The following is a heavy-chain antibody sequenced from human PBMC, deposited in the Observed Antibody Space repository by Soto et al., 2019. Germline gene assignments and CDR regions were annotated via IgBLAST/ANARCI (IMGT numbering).Heavy chain of an antibody. J-gene: IGHJ5*02. D-gene: IGHD2-2*02. V-gene: IGHV4-59*01. Sequence: QVQLQESGPGLVKPSETLSLTCTVSGGSISSYYWSWIRQPPGKGLEWIGYIYYSGSTNYNPSLKRRVTISVDTSKNQFSLKLSSVTAADTAVYYCARGGYCSSTSCYTGAYNWFDPWGQGTLVTVSS. CDR2: IYYSGST. CDR1: GGSISSYY. CDR3: ARGGYCSSTSCYTGAYNWFDP.